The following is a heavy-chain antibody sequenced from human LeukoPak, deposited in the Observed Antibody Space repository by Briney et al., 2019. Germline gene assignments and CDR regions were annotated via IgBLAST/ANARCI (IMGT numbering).Heavy chain of an antibody. V-gene: IGHV3-30*18. CDR1: GFTFSYYG. J-gene: IGHJ4*02. CDR3: AKSAVGYCSGGSCYGNDY. D-gene: IGHD2-15*01. CDR2: ISYDGTDK. Sequence: GGSLRLSCAASGFTFSYYGMHWVRQAPGKGLEWVAVISYDGTDKHYADSVKGRFTISRDNSKNTLYVQMNSLRAEDTAVYYCAKSAVGYCSGGSCYGNDYWGQGTLVTVSS.